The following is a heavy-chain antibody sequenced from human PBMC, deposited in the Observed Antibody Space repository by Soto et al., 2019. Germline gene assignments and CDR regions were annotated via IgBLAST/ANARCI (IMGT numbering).Heavy chain of an antibody. Sequence: GGSLRRSCGGSGCTFSNYAMHWVRQAPGEVLEWVAVMSFDGSNKYDADTVKGRFTISRDNSKNTLYLQMNSLRAEDTAVDYCARAVRVYYDSSAYASPFPDWAQGTLVTVSS. CDR1: GCTFSNYA. CDR3: ARAVRVYYDSSAYASPFPD. CDR2: MSFDGSNK. D-gene: IGHD3-22*01. J-gene: IGHJ4*02. V-gene: IGHV3-30-3*01.